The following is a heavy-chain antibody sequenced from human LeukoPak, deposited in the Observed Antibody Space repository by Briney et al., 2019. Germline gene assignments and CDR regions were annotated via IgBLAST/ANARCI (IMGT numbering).Heavy chain of an antibody. CDR1: GFTFSSYS. J-gene: IGHJ4*02. V-gene: IGHV3-21*01. CDR3: ARDGESSLFDY. D-gene: IGHD3-10*01. Sequence: GGSLRLSCAASGFTFSSYSMNWVRQAPGKGLEWVSSISSSSSYIYYADSVKGRFTISRDNAKNSLYLQMNSLRAEDTAVYYCARDGESSLFDYWGQGTLVTVSS. CDR2: ISSSSSYI.